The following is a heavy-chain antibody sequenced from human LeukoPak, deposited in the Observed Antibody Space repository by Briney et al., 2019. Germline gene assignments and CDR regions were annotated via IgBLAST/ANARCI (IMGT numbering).Heavy chain of an antibody. CDR2: ISAYNGNT. Sequence: ASVKVSCTASGYTFTSYGISWVRQAPGQGLEWMGWISAYNGNTNYAQKLQGRVTMTTDTSTSTAYMELRSLRSDDTAVYYCARAESADYYYGMDVWAKGPRSPSP. D-gene: IGHD2-15*01. J-gene: IGHJ6*02. CDR3: ARAESADYYYGMDV. V-gene: IGHV1-18*01. CDR1: GYTFTSYG.